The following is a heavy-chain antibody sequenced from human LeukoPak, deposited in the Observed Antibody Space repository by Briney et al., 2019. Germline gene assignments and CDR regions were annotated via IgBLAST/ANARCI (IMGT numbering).Heavy chain of an antibody. J-gene: IGHJ4*02. D-gene: IGHD6-19*01. CDR3: ARVVKIAVAGTFSFGY. V-gene: IGHV1-8*01. CDR1: GYTFTSYD. CDR2: MNPNSGNT. Sequence: ASVKVSCKASGYTFTSYDMNWVRQATGQGLEWMGWMNPNSGNTGYAQKFQGRVTMTRNTSISTAYMELSSLRSEDTAVYYCARVVKIAVAGTFSFGYWGQGTLVTVSS.